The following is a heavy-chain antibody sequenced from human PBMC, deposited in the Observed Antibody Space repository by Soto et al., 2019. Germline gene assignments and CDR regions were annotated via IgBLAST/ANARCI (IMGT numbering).Heavy chain of an antibody. J-gene: IGHJ4*02. CDR2: INPNSGGT. CDR3: ATDYYGSGNPGH. CDR1: GYTFTNYA. D-gene: IGHD3-10*01. Sequence: ASVKVSCKASGYTFTNYAMHWVRQAPGQRLEWMGWINPNSGGTNYAQKFQGWVTMTRDTSISTAYMELSRLRSDDTAVYYCATDYYGSGNPGHWGQGTLVTVSS. V-gene: IGHV1-2*04.